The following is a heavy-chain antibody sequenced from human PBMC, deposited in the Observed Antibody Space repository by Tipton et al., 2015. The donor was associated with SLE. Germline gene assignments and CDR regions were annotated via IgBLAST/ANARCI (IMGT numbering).Heavy chain of an antibody. Sequence: SLRLSCAASGFAFSNYEMSWVRQAPGKGLEWISYITTGGNTVHYADSVKGRFTISRDDAKNSLYLQMNSLRPEDTAAYYCARDDADWWFFDYWGQGTLVTVSS. CDR1: GFAFSNYE. D-gene: IGHD2-8*02. CDR3: ARDDADWWFFDY. V-gene: IGHV3-48*03. CDR2: ITTGGNTV. J-gene: IGHJ4*02.